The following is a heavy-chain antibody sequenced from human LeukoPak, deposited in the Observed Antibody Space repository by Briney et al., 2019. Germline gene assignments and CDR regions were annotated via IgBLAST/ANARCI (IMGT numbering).Heavy chain of an antibody. Sequence: SEALSLTCTVSGGSISSYYWSWIRQPPGKGLEWIGYIYYSGSTNYNPSLKSRVTISVDTSKNQFSLKLSSVTAADTAVYYCARGDYGDLGPGPWGQGTLVTVSS. CDR1: GGSISSYY. CDR3: ARGDYGDLGPGP. D-gene: IGHD4-17*01. V-gene: IGHV4-59*01. CDR2: IYYSGST. J-gene: IGHJ5*02.